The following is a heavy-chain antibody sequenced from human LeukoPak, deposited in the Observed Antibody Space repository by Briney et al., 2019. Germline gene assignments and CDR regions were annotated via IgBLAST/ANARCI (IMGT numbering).Heavy chain of an antibody. V-gene: IGHV3-74*01. D-gene: IGHD1-14*01. Sequence: GGSLRLSCVASEFTFSNYWIHWVRQPPGKGLVWVSRIRYDGIVTNYADSVEGRFAISRDNAKNTVHLQMNSLRDDDTAVYYCARANPADFNLWGRGTLVTVSS. CDR2: IRYDGIVT. CDR3: ARANPADFNL. CDR1: EFTFSNYW. J-gene: IGHJ2*01.